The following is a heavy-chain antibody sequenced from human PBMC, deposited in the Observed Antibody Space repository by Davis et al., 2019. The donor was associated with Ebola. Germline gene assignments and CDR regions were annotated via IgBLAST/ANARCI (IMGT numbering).Heavy chain of an antibody. V-gene: IGHV4-4*02. CDR2: IYHSGST. J-gene: IGHJ4*02. Sequence: MLSETLSLTCAVSGGSISSNNWWSWVRQPPGKGLEWIGEIYHSGSTNYNPSLKSRVTISVDKSKNQFSLKLSSVTAADTAVYYCARESFTAVGLVWGQGTLVTVSS. D-gene: IGHD2-2*03. CDR3: ARESFTAVGLV. CDR1: GGSISSNNW.